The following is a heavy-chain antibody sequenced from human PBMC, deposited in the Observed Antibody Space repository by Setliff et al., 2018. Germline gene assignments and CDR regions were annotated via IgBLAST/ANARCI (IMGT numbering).Heavy chain of an antibody. J-gene: IGHJ3*02. CDR1: GGTFSSFA. CDR3: ARDSRQWLEGGASGDMDI. D-gene: IGHD6-19*01. Sequence: SVKVSCKTSGGTFSSFAVSWVRQAPGQRPEWXXXXXXXXXXXXXXXXXQGRXXITADESTTTVFMELNSLRSEDTAIYYCARDSRQWLEGGASGDMDIWGQGTMVTVSS. V-gene: IGHV1-69*11. CDR2: XXXXXXXX.